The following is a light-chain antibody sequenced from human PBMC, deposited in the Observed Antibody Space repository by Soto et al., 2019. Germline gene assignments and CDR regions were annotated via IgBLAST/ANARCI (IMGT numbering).Light chain of an antibody. CDR1: SSDVGGYSY. CDR3: GSYASSSTSYV. J-gene: IGLJ1*01. V-gene: IGLV2-14*01. CDR2: DVS. Sequence: QSALTQPASVSGSPRQSITISCTGSSSDVGGYSYVSWYQQHPGKAPKLMIYDVSNRPSGVSNRFSGSKSGNTASLTISGLQAEDEADYYCGSYASSSTSYVFGTGTKVTVL.